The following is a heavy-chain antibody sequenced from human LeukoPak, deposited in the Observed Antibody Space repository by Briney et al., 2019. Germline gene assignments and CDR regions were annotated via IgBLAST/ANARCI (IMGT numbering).Heavy chain of an antibody. Sequence: SETLSLTCTVSGGSISSSSYYWGWIRQPPGKGLEWIGSIYYSGSTYYNPSLKSRVTISVDTSKNQFSLKLSSVTATDTAVYYCAREPLISPYDYWGQGTLVTVSS. J-gene: IGHJ4*02. D-gene: IGHD2-8*01. CDR2: IYYSGST. CDR1: GGSISSSSYY. CDR3: AREPLISPYDY. V-gene: IGHV4-39*02.